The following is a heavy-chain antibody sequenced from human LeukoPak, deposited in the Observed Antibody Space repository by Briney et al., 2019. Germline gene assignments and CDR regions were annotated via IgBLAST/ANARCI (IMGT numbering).Heavy chain of an antibody. CDR3: ARDVGAGIASPFDY. CDR1: GGSFSGYY. Sequence: SETLSLTCAVYGGSFSGYYWSWIRQPPGKGLEWIGEINHSGSTNYNPSLKSRVTISVDTSKNQFSLKLSSVTAADTAVYYCARDVGAGIASPFDYWGQGTLVTVSS. CDR2: INHSGST. D-gene: IGHD6-13*01. J-gene: IGHJ4*02. V-gene: IGHV4-34*01.